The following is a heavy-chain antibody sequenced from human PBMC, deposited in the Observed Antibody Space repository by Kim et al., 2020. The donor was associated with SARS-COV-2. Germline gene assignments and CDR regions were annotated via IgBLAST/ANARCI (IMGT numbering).Heavy chain of an antibody. J-gene: IGHJ4*02. CDR2: IYSGGST. CDR3: ARGCSGGSCRPLMFDY. D-gene: IGHD2-15*01. V-gene: IGHV3-53*01. Sequence: GGSLRLSCAASGFTVSSNYMSWVRQAPGKGLEWVSVIYSGGSTYYADSVKGRLTISRDNSKNTLYLQMNSLRAEDTAVYYCARGCSGGSCRPLMFDYWGQGTLVTVSS. CDR1: GFTVSSNY.